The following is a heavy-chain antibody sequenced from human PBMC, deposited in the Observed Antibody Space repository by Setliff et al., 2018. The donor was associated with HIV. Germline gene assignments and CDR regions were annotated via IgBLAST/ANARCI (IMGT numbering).Heavy chain of an antibody. CDR1: GYSFSSYG. Sequence: ASVKVSCKAAGYSFSSYGITWVRQAPGQGLEWMGWISAYNGDTRYAQTLQDRVTMTTDTSTSTAYMEVRSLRSDDTAVYFCARAGEQYSSSQYYYYYMDVWGKGTTVTVS. CDR3: ARAGEQYSSSQYYYYYMDV. CDR2: ISAYNGDT. J-gene: IGHJ6*03. V-gene: IGHV1-18*04. D-gene: IGHD6-6*01.